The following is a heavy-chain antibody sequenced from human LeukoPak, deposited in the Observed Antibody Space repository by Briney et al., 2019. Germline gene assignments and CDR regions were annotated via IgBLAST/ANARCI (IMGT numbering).Heavy chain of an antibody. D-gene: IGHD3-22*01. CDR1: GGSTSSGDYY. CDR3: ASHPRSYDSSGYYWDY. V-gene: IGHV4-30-4*08. J-gene: IGHJ4*02. Sequence: PSETLSLTCTVSGGSTSSGDYYWSWIRQPPGKGLEWIGYIHYSGSTYDNPSLKSRVTISVDTSKNQFSLKLSSVTAADTAMYYCASHPRSYDSSGYYWDYWGQGTLVTVSS. CDR2: IHYSGST.